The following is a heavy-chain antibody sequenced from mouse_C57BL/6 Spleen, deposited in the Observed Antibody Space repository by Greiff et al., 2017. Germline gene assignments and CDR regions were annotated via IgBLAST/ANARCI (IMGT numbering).Heavy chain of an antibody. D-gene: IGHD3-2*02. CDR1: GFTFSDAW. Sequence: EVKVVESGGGLVQPGGSMKLSCAASGFTFSDAWMDWVRQSPEKGLEWVAEIRNKANNHATYYAESVKGRFTISRDDSKSSVYLQMNSLRAEDTGIYYCTRQLRSLYAMDYWGQGTSVTVSS. J-gene: IGHJ4*01. CDR3: TRQLRSLYAMDY. V-gene: IGHV6-6*01. CDR2: IRNKANNHAT.